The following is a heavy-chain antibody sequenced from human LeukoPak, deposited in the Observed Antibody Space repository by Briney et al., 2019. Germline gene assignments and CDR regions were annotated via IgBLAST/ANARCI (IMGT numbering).Heavy chain of an antibody. D-gene: IGHD2-21*01. V-gene: IGHV4-59*08. J-gene: IGHJ3*02. Sequence: KPSETLSLTCTVSGGSISSYHWIWIRQPPGKGLEWLGYIHYSGSTNYNPSLKSRVTTSVDTSKKQFSLKLRSVTAADTAVYYCARSVSWGLLVRDDAFDIWGQGTMVTVSS. CDR1: GGSISSYH. CDR2: IHYSGST. CDR3: ARSVSWGLLVRDDAFDI.